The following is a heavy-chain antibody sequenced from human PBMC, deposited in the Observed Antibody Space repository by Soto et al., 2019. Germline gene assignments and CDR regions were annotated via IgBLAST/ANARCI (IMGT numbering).Heavy chain of an antibody. J-gene: IGHJ5*02. CDR3: ARDRNLAPFDP. V-gene: IGHV3-74*01. Sequence: EVQLVESGGDLVQPGGSLRLSCAGSGFIFSTYWMHWVRQAPGKGLEWVSRIENDGTTTYADSVKGRFTISRDNAKNTVYLQMNSLRVEDTAVYYCARDRNLAPFDPWGHGTLVTVSS. CDR1: GFIFSTYW. CDR2: IENDGTT.